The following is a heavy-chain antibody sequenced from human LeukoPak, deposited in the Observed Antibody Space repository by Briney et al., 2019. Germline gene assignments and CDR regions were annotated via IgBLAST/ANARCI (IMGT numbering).Heavy chain of an antibody. CDR1: GFTFDDYA. CDR3: AKAEDYYGSGSRYYGMDV. Sequence: PGRSLRLSCAASGFTFDDYAMHWVRQAPGKGLEWVSLISWDGGSTYYADSVKGRFTISRDNSKNSLYLQMNSLRAEDTALYYCAKAEDYYGSGSRYYGMDVWGKGTTVTVSS. J-gene: IGHJ6*04. CDR2: ISWDGGST. V-gene: IGHV3-43D*04. D-gene: IGHD3-10*01.